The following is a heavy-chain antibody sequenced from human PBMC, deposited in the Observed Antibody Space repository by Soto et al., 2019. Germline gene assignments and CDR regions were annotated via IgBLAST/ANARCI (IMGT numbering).Heavy chain of an antibody. CDR3: ATDPWDN. V-gene: IGHV3-7*01. J-gene: IGHJ4*02. CDR1: GFTFRDYW. CDR2: INQDGREE. Sequence: EVQLVESGGGLVQPGGSLRLSCAASGFTFRDYWMTWVRQVPGKGLEWVANINQDGREECTMDSVKGRFTISRDNAKNSLDLQMSSLRADDTAVYYCATDPWDNWGQGTLVTVSS.